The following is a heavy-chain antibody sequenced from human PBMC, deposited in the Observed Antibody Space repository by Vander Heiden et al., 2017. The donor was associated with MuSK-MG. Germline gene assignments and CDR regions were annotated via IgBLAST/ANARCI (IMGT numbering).Heavy chain of an antibody. CDR3: ARVRFGELSSDY. CDR2: INHSGST. CDR1: GGSFSGYY. Sequence: VQLQQWGAGLLKPSETLSLTCAVYGGSFSGYYWSWIRQPPGKGLEWIGEINHSGSTNYNPSLKSRVTISVDTSKNQFSLKLSSVTAADTAVYYCARVRFGELSSDYWGQGTLVTVSS. V-gene: IGHV4-34*01. D-gene: IGHD3-10*01. J-gene: IGHJ4*02.